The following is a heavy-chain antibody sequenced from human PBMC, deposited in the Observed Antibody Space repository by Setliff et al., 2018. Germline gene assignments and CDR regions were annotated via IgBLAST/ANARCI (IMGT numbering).Heavy chain of an antibody. CDR1: RGSFSNFY. CDR2: IHPTEGA. V-gene: IGHV4-34*01. Sequence: PSETLSLTCAVDRGSFSNFYLTWIRQSPGKGLEWTGEIHPTEGAKYNPSLQSRVTMSVDTSSKQHSLKLTSVTAADTAVYYCASRGYSYGYFLYWGQGTLVTVSS. CDR3: ASRGYSYGYFLY. D-gene: IGHD5-18*01. J-gene: IGHJ4*02.